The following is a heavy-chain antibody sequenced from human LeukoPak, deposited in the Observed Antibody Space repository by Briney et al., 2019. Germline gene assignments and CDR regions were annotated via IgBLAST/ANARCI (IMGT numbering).Heavy chain of an antibody. Sequence: SQTLSLTCAISGDSVSSNSAAWNWIRQSPSRGLEWLGRTYYRSKWYNDYAVSVKSRITINPDTSKNQFSLQLNSVTPEDTAVYYCARDQNYYDSSGYQASDAFDIWGQGTTVTVSS. CDR3: ARDQNYYDSSGYQASDAFDI. D-gene: IGHD3-22*01. J-gene: IGHJ3*02. CDR1: GDSVSSNSAA. CDR2: TYYRSKWYN. V-gene: IGHV6-1*01.